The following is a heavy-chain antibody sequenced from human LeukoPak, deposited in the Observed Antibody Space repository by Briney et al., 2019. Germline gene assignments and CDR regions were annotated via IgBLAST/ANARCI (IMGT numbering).Heavy chain of an antibody. CDR1: GYTFTGYY. V-gene: IGHV1-2*02. D-gene: IGHD2-2*01. Sequence: ASVKVSCKASGYTFTGYYMHWVRQAPGQGLEWMGWINPNSGGTNYAQKFQGRVTMTRDTSISTAYMELSRLRSDDTAVYYCATLYCSSTSCYGAFDIWGQGTMVTVSS. CDR2: INPNSGGT. CDR3: ATLYCSSTSCYGAFDI. J-gene: IGHJ3*02.